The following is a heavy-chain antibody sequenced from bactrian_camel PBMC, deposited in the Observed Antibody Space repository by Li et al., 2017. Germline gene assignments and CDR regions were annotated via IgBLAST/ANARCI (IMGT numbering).Heavy chain of an antibody. J-gene: IGHJ6*01. Sequence: VQLVESGGDLVQPGGSLRLSCAASGFAFGSYVMSWVRQAPGKGLEWVSGINSRTDDSTVYAESVKGRFTISIDNAKSTLYLQMNNLRADDTAMYYCAKDLQVDYGLGGIGFGYWGQGTQVTVS. V-gene: IGHV3S40*01. CDR1: GFAFGSYV. CDR2: INSRTDDST. D-gene: IGHD5*01. CDR3: AKDLQVDYGLGGIGFGY.